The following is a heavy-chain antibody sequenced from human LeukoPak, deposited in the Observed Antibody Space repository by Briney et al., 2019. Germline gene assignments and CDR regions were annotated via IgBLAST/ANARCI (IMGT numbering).Heavy chain of an antibody. CDR2: ISPNTGGT. V-gene: IGHV1-2*02. D-gene: IGHD4-17*01. Sequence: ASVKVSCKASGYTFTDYYMHWVRQAPGQGLERMGWISPNTGGTNYAQKFEGRVTMTRDTSIRTAYMELSRLTSDDTAVYYCARDTKTTVTTAGYWGQGTLVTVSS. CDR3: ARDTKTTVTTAGY. J-gene: IGHJ4*02. CDR1: GYTFTDYY.